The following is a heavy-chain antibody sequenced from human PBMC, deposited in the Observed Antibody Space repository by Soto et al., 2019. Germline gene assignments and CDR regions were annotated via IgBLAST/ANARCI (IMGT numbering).Heavy chain of an antibody. CDR1: GGSISSYY. CDR2: IYYSGST. Sequence: SETLSLTCTVSGGSISSYYWSWIRQPPGKGLEWIGYIYYSGSTNYNPSLKSRVTISVDTSKNQFSLKLSSVTAADTAVYYCARARGYSYGSLDPWGQGTLVTVSS. CDR3: ARARGYSYGSLDP. V-gene: IGHV4-59*01. J-gene: IGHJ5*02. D-gene: IGHD5-18*01.